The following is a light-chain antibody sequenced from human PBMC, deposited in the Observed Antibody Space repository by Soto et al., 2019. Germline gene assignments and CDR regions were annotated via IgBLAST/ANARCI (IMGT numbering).Light chain of an antibody. CDR2: EVT. CDR3: SSYAGSNNLV. Sequence: QSVLTQPPSVSGAPGQRVTISCTGSSSNIGAGYDVHWYQHRPGTAPKLMIYEVTKRPSGVPDRFSGSKSGNTASLTVSGLQAEDEADYYCSSYAGSNNLVFGGGTKLTVL. J-gene: IGLJ3*02. CDR1: SSNIGAGYD. V-gene: IGLV1-40*01.